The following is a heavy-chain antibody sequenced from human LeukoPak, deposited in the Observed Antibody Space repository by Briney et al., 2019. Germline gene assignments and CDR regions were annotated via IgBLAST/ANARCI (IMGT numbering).Heavy chain of an antibody. CDR3: ARGDSSGYYYFDY. CDR1: GYTFTSYD. D-gene: IGHD3-22*01. J-gene: IGHJ4*02. V-gene: IGHV1-8*03. Sequence: ASVKVSCKASGYTFTSYDINGVRQATGQGLEWMRWMNPNSGNTGYAQKFQGRVTITRNTSISSAYMELSSLRSEDTAVYYCARGDSSGYYYFDYWGQGTLVTVSS. CDR2: MNPNSGNT.